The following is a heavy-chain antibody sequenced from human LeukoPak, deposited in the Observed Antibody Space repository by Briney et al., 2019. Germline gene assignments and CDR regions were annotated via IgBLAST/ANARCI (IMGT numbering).Heavy chain of an antibody. CDR2: ISNNGGYT. V-gene: IGHV3-23*01. CDR1: GFTFSSSA. Sequence: HPGGSLRLSCAASGFTFSSSAMSWVRQAPGKGLEWVSAISNNGGYTYYADSVQGRFTISRDNSKSTPCLQMNSLRAEDTAVYYCAKQLGYCSDGSCYFPYWGQGTLVTVSS. J-gene: IGHJ4*02. CDR3: AKQLGYCSDGSCYFPY. D-gene: IGHD2-15*01.